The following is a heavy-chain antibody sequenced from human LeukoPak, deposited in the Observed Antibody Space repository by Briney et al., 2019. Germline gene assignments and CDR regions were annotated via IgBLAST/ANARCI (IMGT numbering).Heavy chain of an antibody. CDR1: GFTFSSYA. V-gene: IGHV3-23*01. CDR3: AKGARAYYYYYGMDV. CDR2: ISGSGGST. Sequence: GGSLRLSCAASGFTFSSYAMSWVRQAPGKGLEWVSAISGSGGSTYYADSVKGRFTISRDNSKNTLYLQMNSLRAEDTAVHYCAKGARAYYYYYGMDVWGQGTTVTVSS. J-gene: IGHJ6*02.